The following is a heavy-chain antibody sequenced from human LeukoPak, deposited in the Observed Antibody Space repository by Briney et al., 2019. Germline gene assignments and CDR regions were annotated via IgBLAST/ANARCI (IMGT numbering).Heavy chain of an antibody. Sequence: GESLKISCKTFGYSFTRYWIAWVRQVPGEGLEWVGMTYPGDSDTKYSPSLQGHVTISADRSISTAYLQWRSLKASDSAIYYCATYRQAVADAFDFWGQGTMVIVSS. J-gene: IGHJ3*01. CDR2: TYPGDSDT. D-gene: IGHD4-23*01. CDR1: GYSFTRYW. CDR3: ATYRQAVADAFDF. V-gene: IGHV5-51*01.